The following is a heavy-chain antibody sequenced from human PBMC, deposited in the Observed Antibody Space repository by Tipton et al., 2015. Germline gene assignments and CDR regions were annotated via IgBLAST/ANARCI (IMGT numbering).Heavy chain of an antibody. J-gene: IGHJ4*02. CDR3: AVSIEAAATPTFDY. Sequence: QVQLVQSGAELKKSGASVKVSCKASGNTLTVHNIHWMRQAPGQGLEWMGWIHLNRDSTNYAQKFQGRVTMTRDTSISTVYMELSSLRPDDAAVYYCAVSIEAAATPTFDYWGQGTLVTVSS. V-gene: IGHV1-2*02. CDR2: IHLNRDST. CDR1: GNTLTVHN. D-gene: IGHD6-13*01.